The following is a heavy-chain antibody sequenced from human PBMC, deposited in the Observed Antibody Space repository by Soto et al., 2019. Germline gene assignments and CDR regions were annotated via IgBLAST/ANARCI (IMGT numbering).Heavy chain of an antibody. D-gene: IGHD5-12*01. CDR3: ASEGGDRWLQYGDY. CDR2: ISYDGNYK. CDR1: GFTFSGYA. V-gene: IGHV3-30-3*01. Sequence: QVQLVESGGGVVQPGRSLRLSCAASGFTFSGYAMHWVRQAPGKGLEWVAVISYDGNYKYYADSVKGRFTIPRDNSNNQLYLQMNSLKAEETPVNYGASEGGDRWLQYGDYWGQGTLVTVSS. J-gene: IGHJ4*02.